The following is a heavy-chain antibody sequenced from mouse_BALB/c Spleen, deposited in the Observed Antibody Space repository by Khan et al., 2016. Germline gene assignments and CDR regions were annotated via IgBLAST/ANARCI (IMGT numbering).Heavy chain of an antibody. CDR2: IYPSDSYT. CDR3: TRWNYGGAY. V-gene: IGHV1-69*02. D-gene: IGHD1-1*01. Sequence: VQLQQPGAELVRPGASVKLSCKASGYTFTSYWINWVKQRPGQGLEWIGNIYPSDSYTNYNQKFKDKATLTVDKSSSTAYMQLSSPTSEDSAVYYCTRWNYGGAYWGQGTLVTVSA. J-gene: IGHJ3*01. CDR1: GYTFTSYW.